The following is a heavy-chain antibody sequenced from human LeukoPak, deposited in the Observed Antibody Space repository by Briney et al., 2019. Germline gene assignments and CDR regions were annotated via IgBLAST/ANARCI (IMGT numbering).Heavy chain of an antibody. CDR2: ISSNGGST. Sequence: GGSLRLSCSASGFTFSTFAMHWVRQAPGKGLQYVSAISSNGGSTYYADSVKGRFTISRDNSKNTLYLQMNSLRAEDTAVYYCAKRALWFGELNWFDPWGQGTLVTVSS. V-gene: IGHV3-64*04. CDR1: GFTFSTFA. J-gene: IGHJ5*02. D-gene: IGHD3-10*01. CDR3: AKRALWFGELNWFDP.